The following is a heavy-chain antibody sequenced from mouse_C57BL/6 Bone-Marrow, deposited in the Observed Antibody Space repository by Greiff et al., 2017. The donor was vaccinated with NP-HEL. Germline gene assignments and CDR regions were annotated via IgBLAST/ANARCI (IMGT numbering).Heavy chain of an antibody. Sequence: VQLQQSGAELVRPGASVKLSCKASGYTFTDYYINWVKQRPGQGLEWIARIYPGSGNTYYNEKFKGKATLTAEKSSSTAYMQLSSLTSEDSAVYFCARIYYGYDGFAYWGQGTLVTVSA. V-gene: IGHV1-76*01. CDR1: GYTFTDYY. J-gene: IGHJ3*01. CDR3: ARIYYGYDGFAY. CDR2: IYPGSGNT. D-gene: IGHD2-2*01.